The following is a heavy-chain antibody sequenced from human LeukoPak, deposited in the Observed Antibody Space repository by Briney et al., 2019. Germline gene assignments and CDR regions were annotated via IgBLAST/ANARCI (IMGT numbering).Heavy chain of an antibody. CDR1: GFTFSSYS. V-gene: IGHV3-21*01. CDR2: ISSSSTYI. D-gene: IGHD1-26*01. Sequence: PGGSLRLSCAASGFTFSSYSMNWVRQAPGKGLEWVSSISSSSTYIYYADSMKGRFTISRDNAKNSLYLQMHSLRAEDTAVYYCASEFNSGSYKEVDYWGQGTLVTVSS. CDR3: ASEFNSGSYKEVDY. J-gene: IGHJ4*02.